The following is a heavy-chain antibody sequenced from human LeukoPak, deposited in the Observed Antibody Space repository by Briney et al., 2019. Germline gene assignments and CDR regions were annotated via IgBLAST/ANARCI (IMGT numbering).Heavy chain of an antibody. D-gene: IGHD3-9*01. V-gene: IGHV3-23*01. CDR1: GFTFSSYG. CDR2: ISGSGGST. Sequence: GGSLRLSCAASGFTFSSYGTSWVRQAPGKGLEWVSAISGSGGSTYYADSVKGRFTISRDNSKNTLYLQMNSLRAEDTAVYYCAKAVGYYDILTGYWYFDYWGQGTLVTVSS. J-gene: IGHJ4*02. CDR3: AKAVGYYDILTGYWYFDY.